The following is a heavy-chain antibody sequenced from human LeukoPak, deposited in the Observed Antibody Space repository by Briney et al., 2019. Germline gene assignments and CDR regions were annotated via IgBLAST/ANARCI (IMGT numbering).Heavy chain of an antibody. J-gene: IGHJ6*03. CDR3: ASFYCSGGSCYQYYSYYYMDV. CDR1: GGSISSSSYY. CDR2: IYYSGST. Sequence: PSETLSLTCTVSGGSISSSSYYWGWIRQPPGKGLVWIGSIYYSGSTYSNPSLQSRVTISVDTSKNQFSLKLNSVTAADTAVYYCASFYCSGGSCYQYYSYYYMDVWGKGTTVTISS. D-gene: IGHD2-15*01. V-gene: IGHV4-39*01.